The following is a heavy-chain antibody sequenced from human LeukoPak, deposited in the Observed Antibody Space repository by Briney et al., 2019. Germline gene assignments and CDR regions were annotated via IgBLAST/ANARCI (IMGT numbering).Heavy chain of an antibody. V-gene: IGHV3-15*01. CDR3: AIDEPNYAPYDFDY. D-gene: IGHD4/OR15-4a*01. CDR1: RFTFINAW. Sequence: GGSLRLSYAASRFTFINAWMNWVRQAPGKGLEWVGRIKSKADGETTDYAAPVKGRFTISRDDSNNMVYLQMSSLKVEDTAVYYCAIDEPNYAPYDFDYWGQGTLVTVSS. CDR2: IKSKADGETT. J-gene: IGHJ4*02.